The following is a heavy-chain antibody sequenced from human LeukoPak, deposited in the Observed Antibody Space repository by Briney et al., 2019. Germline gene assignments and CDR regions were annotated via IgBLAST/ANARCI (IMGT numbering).Heavy chain of an antibody. D-gene: IGHD1-7*01. J-gene: IGHJ4*02. CDR3: AKVGNWNYDDYFDY. CDR1: GFTFDDYA. CDR2: ISWNSGSV. Sequence: QTGRSLRLSCAASGFTFDDYAMHWVRQAPGKGLEWVSGISWNSGSVGYADSVKGRFTISRDNAKNSLYLQMNSLRAEDTALYYCAKVGNWNYDDYFDYWAREPWSPSPQ. V-gene: IGHV3-9*01.